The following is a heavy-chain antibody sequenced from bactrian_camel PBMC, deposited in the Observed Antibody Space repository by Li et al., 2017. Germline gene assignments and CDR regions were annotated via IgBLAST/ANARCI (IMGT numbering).Heavy chain of an antibody. J-gene: IGHJ4*01. Sequence: HVQLVESGGGLVQPGGSLRLSCAASGFTFSKSDMRWVRQAPGKGLEWVTSSYTDGSDSDYADSVRGRFSISRDNAKNTLYLQMNSLKFEDTALYYCVAAPLMVSGPYNYWGQGTQVTVS. CDR3: VAAPLMVSGPYNY. D-gene: IGHD2*01. CDR1: GFTFSKSD. V-gene: IGHV3S7*01. CDR2: SYTDGSDS.